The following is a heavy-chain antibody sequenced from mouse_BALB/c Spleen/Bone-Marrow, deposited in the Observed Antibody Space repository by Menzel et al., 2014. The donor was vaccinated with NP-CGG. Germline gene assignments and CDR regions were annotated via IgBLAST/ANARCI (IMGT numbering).Heavy chain of an antibody. CDR3: ARWKYYAMDY. CDR2: IDPANGNT. V-gene: IGHV14-3*02. CDR1: GFNIKDTY. J-gene: IGHJ4*01. Sequence: VQLQQSGAELVKPGASVKLSCTASGFNIKDTYMHWVKQRPEQGLEWIGRIDPANGNTKYDPKFQGKATITADTSSNTAYLQLISLTSEDTAGYYRARWKYYAMDYWGQGTSVTVPS.